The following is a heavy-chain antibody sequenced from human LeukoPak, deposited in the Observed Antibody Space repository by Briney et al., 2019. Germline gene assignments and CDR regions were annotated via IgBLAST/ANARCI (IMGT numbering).Heavy chain of an antibody. Sequence: GGSLRLSCAASGFTFSSHGMNWVRQAPGKGLEWVSSISSSGSYIYYAGSVKGRFTISRDNAKNSLYLQMNSLRAEDTAVYYCAKDALDYFDSSVLDYWGQGTLVTVSS. CDR2: ISSSGSYI. CDR3: AKDALDYFDSSVLDY. CDR1: GFTFSSHG. J-gene: IGHJ4*02. D-gene: IGHD3-22*01. V-gene: IGHV3-21*01.